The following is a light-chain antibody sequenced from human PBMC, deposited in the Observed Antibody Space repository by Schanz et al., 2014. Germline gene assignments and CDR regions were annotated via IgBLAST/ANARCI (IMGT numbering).Light chain of an antibody. V-gene: IGKV3D-20*02. Sequence: EIVLTQSPGTLSLSPGERATLSCRASQSVHRNYLAWHQQKPGQAPRLLIYGTSIRATGIPDRFSGSGSGTDFTLTISRLEPEDFAVYYCQQRSNWPTFGQGTKLEIK. J-gene: IGKJ2*01. CDR2: GTS. CDR3: QQRSNWPT. CDR1: QSVHRNY.